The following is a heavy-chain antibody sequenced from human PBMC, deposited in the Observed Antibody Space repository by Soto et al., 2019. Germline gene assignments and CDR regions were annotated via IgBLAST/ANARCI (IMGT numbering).Heavy chain of an antibody. CDR2: ISSSSSYT. D-gene: IGHD3-10*01. CDR1: GFTFSDYY. Sequence: KPGGSLRLSCAASGFTFSDYYMSWIRQAPGKGLEWVSYISSSSSYTNYADSVKGRFTISRDNAKNSLYLQMNSLRAEDTAVYYCARVVTMGAFDIWGQGTMVTVSS. CDR3: ARVVTMGAFDI. V-gene: IGHV3-11*06. J-gene: IGHJ3*02.